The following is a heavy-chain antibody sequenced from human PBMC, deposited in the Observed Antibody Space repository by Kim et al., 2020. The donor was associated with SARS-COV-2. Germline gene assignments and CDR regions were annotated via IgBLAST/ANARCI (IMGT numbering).Heavy chain of an antibody. CDR3: ARVLYRVPDY. CDR2: GNT. Sequence: GNTNYAQKLKGRVTMTTDTSTSTAYMELRSLRSDDTAVYYCARVLYRVPDYWGQGTLVTVSS. D-gene: IGHD1-26*01. J-gene: IGHJ4*02. V-gene: IGHV1-18*01.